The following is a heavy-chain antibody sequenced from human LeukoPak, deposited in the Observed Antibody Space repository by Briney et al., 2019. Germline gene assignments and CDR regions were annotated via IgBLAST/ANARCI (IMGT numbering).Heavy chain of an antibody. CDR1: GGSISSYY. J-gene: IGHJ4*02. Sequence: SETLSLTCTVSGGSISSYYWSWVRQPPGKGLEWIGYIHYSGSTNFNPSLKSRVTMSVDTSKNQFSLRLSSVTAADTAAYFCARENWRSKSIDFDSWGQGTLVTVSS. CDR3: ARENWRSKSIDFDS. D-gene: IGHD6-6*01. CDR2: IHYSGST. V-gene: IGHV4-59*12.